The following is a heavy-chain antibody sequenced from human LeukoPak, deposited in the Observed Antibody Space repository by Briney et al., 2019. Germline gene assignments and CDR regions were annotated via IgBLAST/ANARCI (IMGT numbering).Heavy chain of an antibody. J-gene: IGHJ4*02. D-gene: IGHD3-10*01. V-gene: IGHV3-7*03. CDR2: IKQDGSEK. CDR1: GFTFSNYW. CDR3: ARDKSAGADTGSSFYY. Sequence: GGSLRLSCEASGFTFSNYWMTWVRQAPGKGLEWVASIKQDGSEKYYVVSVKGRFTFSRDNAKNSLYLQMDSLRAEDTAVYYCARDKSAGADTGSSFYYWGQGALVTVSS.